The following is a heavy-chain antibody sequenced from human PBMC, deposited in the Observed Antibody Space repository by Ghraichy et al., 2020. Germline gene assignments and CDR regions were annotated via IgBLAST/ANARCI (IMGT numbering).Heavy chain of an antibody. Sequence: LRLSCTVSGGSISSGGYYWSWIRQHPGKGLEWIGYIYYSGSTYYNPSLKSRVTISVDTSKNQFSLKLSSVTAADTAVYYCARGDYGLFDYWGQGTLVTVSS. J-gene: IGHJ4*02. D-gene: IGHD4-17*01. CDR1: GGSISSGGYY. CDR2: IYYSGST. CDR3: ARGDYGLFDY. V-gene: IGHV4-31*03.